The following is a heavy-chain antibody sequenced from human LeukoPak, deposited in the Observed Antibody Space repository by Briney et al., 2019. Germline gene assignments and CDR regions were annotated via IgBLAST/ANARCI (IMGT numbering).Heavy chain of an antibody. CDR1: GYTFTGYY. J-gene: IGHJ6*03. Sequence: ASVKVSCKTSGYTFTGYYIQWVRQAPGQGLEWLGWIYPNSGDTNYAQKFQGRVTMTRDTSISTAYMELSRLSSDDTAVYYCARDFNYGDSSNYYMDVWGKGTTVTVSS. CDR3: ARDFNYGDSSNYYMDV. D-gene: IGHD4-17*01. V-gene: IGHV1-2*02. CDR2: IYPNSGDT.